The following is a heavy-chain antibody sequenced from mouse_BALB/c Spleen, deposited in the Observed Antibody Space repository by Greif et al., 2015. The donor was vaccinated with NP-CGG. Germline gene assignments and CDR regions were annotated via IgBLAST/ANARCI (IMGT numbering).Heavy chain of an antibody. J-gene: IGHJ3*01. CDR3: ARGGYGRGVVWFAY. Sequence: QVQLQQSGAELVRPGTSVKISCKASGYTFTNYWLGWVKQRPGHGLEWIGDIYPGGGYTNYNEKFKGKATLTADTSSSTAYMQLSSLTSEDSAVYFCARGGYGRGVVWFAYWGQGTLVTVSA. D-gene: IGHD1-1*01. V-gene: IGHV1-63*02. CDR2: IYPGGGYT. CDR1: GYTFTNYW.